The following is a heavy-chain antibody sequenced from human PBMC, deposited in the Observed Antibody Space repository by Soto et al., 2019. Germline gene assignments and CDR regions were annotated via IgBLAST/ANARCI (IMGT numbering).Heavy chain of an antibody. J-gene: IGHJ4*02. CDR1: GFSFRTYG. Sequence: QVQLVESGGGVVQPGRSLRLSCAASGFSFRTYGIHWVRQAPGKGLEWVAVIWYDGSNKYYADSVKGRFTISRDKSKNTLYLQMNSLRAEDTAVYYCAKVKPGIQQWLVYFDYWGQGTLVTVSS. V-gene: IGHV3-33*03. D-gene: IGHD6-19*01. CDR2: IWYDGSNK. CDR3: AKVKPGIQQWLVYFDY.